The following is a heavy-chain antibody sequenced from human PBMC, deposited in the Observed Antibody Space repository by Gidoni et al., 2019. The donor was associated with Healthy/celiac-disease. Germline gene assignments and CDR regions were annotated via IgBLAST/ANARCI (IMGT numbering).Heavy chain of an antibody. CDR2: NYTSGTT. V-gene: IGHV4-4*07. Sequence: QVQLQESGPGLVTPSETLSLTCTVSGCSISSSYGSRIRQPAGKGLEWIGRNYTSGTTNYNPSLKSRVTMSVDTSKNQFSLKLSSVTAADTAVYYCATQTYYDFWSGYGGWFDPWGQGTLVTVSS. CDR1: GCSISSSY. D-gene: IGHD3-3*01. J-gene: IGHJ5*02. CDR3: ATQTYYDFWSGYGGWFDP.